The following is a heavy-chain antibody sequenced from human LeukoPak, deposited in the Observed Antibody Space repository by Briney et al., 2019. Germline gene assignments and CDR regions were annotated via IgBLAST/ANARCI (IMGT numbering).Heavy chain of an antibody. V-gene: IGHV5-51*01. Sequence: GESLKISCKGSGYSFTSYWIGWVRQMPGKGLEWMVIIYPGDSDTRYSPSFQGQVTISADKSISTAYLQWSSLKASDTAMYYCARGTVTTSRYYYGIDVWGQGTTVTVSS. D-gene: IGHD4-11*01. CDR2: IYPGDSDT. J-gene: IGHJ6*02. CDR1: GYSFTSYW. CDR3: ARGTVTTSRYYYGIDV.